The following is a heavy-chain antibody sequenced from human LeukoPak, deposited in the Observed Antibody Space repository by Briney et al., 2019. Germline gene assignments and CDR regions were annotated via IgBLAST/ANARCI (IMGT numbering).Heavy chain of an antibody. V-gene: IGHV4-59*01. J-gene: IGHJ4*02. Sequence: SETLSLTCTISGGSISSYFWSWIRQPPGKGLEWIGYIYYTGSTNYNPSPKSRVIISLDTSKNQFSLKLSSVTAADTAVYYCARTLSRWDPFDYWGQGTLVTVSS. CDR3: ARTLSRWDPFDY. D-gene: IGHD1-26*01. CDR2: IYYTGST. CDR1: GGSISSYF.